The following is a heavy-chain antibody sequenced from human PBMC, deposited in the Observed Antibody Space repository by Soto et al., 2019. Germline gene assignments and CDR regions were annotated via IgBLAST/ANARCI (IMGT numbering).Heavy chain of an antibody. V-gene: IGHV5-51*01. D-gene: IGHD2-2*01. Sequence: GESLKISCKASGYSFTRYWIGWVRQTPGKGLEGMGIILPDEADTRYSPSFEGHVTISADRSTNTAFLALRSLEGSDTATYFCGRQGFRQHYFYATDVWGQGTTVTVSS. CDR3: GRQGFRQHYFYATDV. CDR1: GYSFTRYW. CDR2: ILPDEADT. J-gene: IGHJ6*02.